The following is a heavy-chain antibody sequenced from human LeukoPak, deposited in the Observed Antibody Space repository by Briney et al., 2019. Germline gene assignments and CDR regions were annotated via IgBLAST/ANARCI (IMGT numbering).Heavy chain of an antibody. CDR1: GGSFSGYY. Sequence: SETLALTCAVYGGSFSGYYWAWIRQPPGKGLEWIGYIYHSGSTNYNPSLKSRVTISVDTSKNQFSLKLSSVTAADTAVYYCARLETSSGSLSYFDYWGQGTLVTVSS. V-gene: IGHV4-34*01. J-gene: IGHJ4*02. CDR3: ARLETSSGSLSYFDY. CDR2: IYHSGST. D-gene: IGHD6-19*01.